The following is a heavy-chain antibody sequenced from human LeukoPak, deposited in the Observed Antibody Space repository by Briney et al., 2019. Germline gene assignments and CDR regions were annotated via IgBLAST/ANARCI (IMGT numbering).Heavy chain of an antibody. Sequence: GGSLRLSCAASGFTFSSYGMHWVRQAPGKGLEWVAFIRYDGSNKYYADSVKGRFTISRDNSKNTLYLQMNSLRAEDTAIYYCARGAYYQILTGYRSKILGFDYWGQGTLVTVSS. CDR2: IRYDGSNK. J-gene: IGHJ4*02. CDR3: ARGAYYQILTGYRSKILGFDY. V-gene: IGHV3-30*02. D-gene: IGHD3-9*01. CDR1: GFTFSSYG.